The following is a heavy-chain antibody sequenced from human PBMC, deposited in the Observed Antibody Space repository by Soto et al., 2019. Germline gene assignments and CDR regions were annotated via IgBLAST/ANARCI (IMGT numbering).Heavy chain of an antibody. J-gene: IGHJ4*02. CDR1: GFTFSSYA. CDR2: ISATGGST. Sequence: GGSLRLSCAASGFTFSSYAMSRVRQAPGKGLEWVATISATGGSTYYADSVKGRFTISRDNSKNTLYLQMNGLRVEDTAVYYCAKDRLAGNFDYWGQGTQVTVSS. V-gene: IGHV3-23*01. CDR3: AKDRLAGNFDY.